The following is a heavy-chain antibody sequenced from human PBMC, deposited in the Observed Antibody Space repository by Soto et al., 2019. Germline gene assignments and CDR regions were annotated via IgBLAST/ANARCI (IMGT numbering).Heavy chain of an antibody. CDR1: GYTFSSYH. CDR3: ARDPPPVDY. J-gene: IGHJ4*02. Sequence: QIQLVQSGAEVKKPGASVKVSCKASGYTFSSYHITWVRQAPGQGLEWMGWISAYNGNTNYAQNPXGRVTMTTDPSTSTAYMELRSLRSDDTAVYYCARDPPPVDYWGQGTLVTVSS. V-gene: IGHV1-18*01. CDR2: ISAYNGNT.